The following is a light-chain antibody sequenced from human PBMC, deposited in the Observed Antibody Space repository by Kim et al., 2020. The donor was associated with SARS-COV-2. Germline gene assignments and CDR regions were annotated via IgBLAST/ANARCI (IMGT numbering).Light chain of an antibody. V-gene: IGKV1-17*01. CDR3: RQHCNYPIT. Sequence: DIQMTQSPSSLSASVGDRVTITCRASQDIGNDLGWYQQSPGRAPKRLIYGASNLQSGVPSRFSGSGSETEFTLTINSLQPEDFATYFCRQHCNYPITIGQGARLEIK. CDR2: GAS. J-gene: IGKJ5*01. CDR1: QDIGND.